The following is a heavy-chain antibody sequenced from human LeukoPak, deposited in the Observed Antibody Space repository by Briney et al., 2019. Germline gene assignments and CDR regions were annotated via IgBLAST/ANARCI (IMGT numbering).Heavy chain of an antibody. Sequence: GGSLGLSCAASGFTFSTYAMNWARQAPAKGLEWVSTIGGGGPTTDYADSVKDRITISRDNSKNTLYLQMNSLRAEDTAVYFCARGFLGGTDQYFDSWGQGTLVTVSS. CDR2: IGGGGPTT. CDR1: GFTFSTYA. V-gene: IGHV3-23*01. J-gene: IGHJ4*02. CDR3: ARGFLGGTDQYFDS. D-gene: IGHD6-19*01.